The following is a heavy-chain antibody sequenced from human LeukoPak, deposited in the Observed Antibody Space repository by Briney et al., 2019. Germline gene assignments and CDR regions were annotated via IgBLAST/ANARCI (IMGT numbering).Heavy chain of an antibody. V-gene: IGHV1-18*01. CDR3: VRGSADTPMAPIFY. D-gene: IGHD5-18*01. Sequence: ASVKVSCKASGYTFTSYGITWVRQAPGQGLEWMGWISGYNGNTKYVQKLQGGVTMTTDTSTSTAYMELRSLRSDDTALYYCVRGSADTPMAPIFYWGQGTLVTVSS. CDR2: ISGYNGNT. CDR1: GYTFTSYG. J-gene: IGHJ4*02.